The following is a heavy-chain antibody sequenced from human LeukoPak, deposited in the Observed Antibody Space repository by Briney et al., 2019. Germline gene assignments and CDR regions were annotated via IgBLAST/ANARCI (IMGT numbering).Heavy chain of an antibody. J-gene: IGHJ6*03. V-gene: IGHV4-38-2*02. CDR1: GYSISSGYY. CDR2: IYHSGST. Sequence: SETLSLTCTVSGYSISSGYYWGWIRQPPGKGLEWIGSIYHSGSTYYNPSLKSRVTISVDTSKNQFSLKLSSVTAADTAVYYCARQVGATRYYHYMDVWGKGTTVTVSS. D-gene: IGHD1-26*01. CDR3: ARQVGATRYYHYMDV.